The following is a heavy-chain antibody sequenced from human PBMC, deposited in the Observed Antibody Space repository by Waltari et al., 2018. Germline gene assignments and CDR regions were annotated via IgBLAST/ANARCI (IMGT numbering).Heavy chain of an antibody. CDR1: GGTFSSYA. CDR2: IIPIFGTA. CDR3: ARDFCSGGSCYHGVSWFDP. J-gene: IGHJ5*02. D-gene: IGHD2-15*01. Sequence: QVQLVQSGAEVKKPGSSVKVSCKASGGTFSSYAISWVRQAPGQGLEWMGGIIPIFGTANYAQKFQGRVTITADESTSTAYMGLSSLGSEDTAVYYCARDFCSGGSCYHGVSWFDPWGQGTLVTVSS. V-gene: IGHV1-69*01.